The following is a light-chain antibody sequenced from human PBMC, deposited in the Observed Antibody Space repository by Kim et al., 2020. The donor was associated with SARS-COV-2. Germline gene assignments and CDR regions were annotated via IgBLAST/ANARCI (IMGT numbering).Light chain of an antibody. CDR3: QQYGSSLIT. Sequence: SPGERDTLSCRASQSVSSSYLAWYQQKPGQAPRLLIYGASSRATGIPDRFSGSGSGTDFTLTISRLEPEDFAVYYCQQYGSSLITFGQGTRLEIK. CDR2: GAS. J-gene: IGKJ5*01. CDR1: QSVSSSY. V-gene: IGKV3-20*01.